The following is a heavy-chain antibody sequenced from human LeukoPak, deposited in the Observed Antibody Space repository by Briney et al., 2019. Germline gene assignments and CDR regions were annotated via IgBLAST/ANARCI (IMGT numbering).Heavy chain of an antibody. CDR2: IYPGDSDT. V-gene: IGHV5-51*01. CDR1: GYSFTSYW. CDR3: VCSGDGSGGSFKY. D-gene: IGHD3-10*01. Sequence: GESLKISCQGSGYSFTSYWIGWVRQMPGKGLEWVGIIYPGDSDTRYRPSFQGQVTILADKSISTAYLQWTSLKTSDTAIYYCVCSGDGSGGSFKYWGQGTLVTVSS. J-gene: IGHJ4*02.